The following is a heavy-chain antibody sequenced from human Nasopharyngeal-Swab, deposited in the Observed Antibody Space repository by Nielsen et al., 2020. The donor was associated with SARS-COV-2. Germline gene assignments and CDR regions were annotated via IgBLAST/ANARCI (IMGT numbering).Heavy chain of an antibody. D-gene: IGHD2-15*01. V-gene: IGHV3-23*01. CDR3: AKDRYCSGGACYFSGFDY. J-gene: IGHJ4*02. CDR2: VSGSGGIT. Sequence: WIRQPPGKGLEWVSGVSGSGGITKYADSVKGRFTISRDNSKNKLYLQMHSLRVEDTAVYYCAKDRYCSGGACYFSGFDYWGLGTLVTVSS.